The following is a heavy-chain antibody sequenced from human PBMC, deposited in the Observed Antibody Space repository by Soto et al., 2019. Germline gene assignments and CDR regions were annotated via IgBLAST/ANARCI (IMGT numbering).Heavy chain of an antibody. D-gene: IGHD3-16*02. CDR3: ARVVITFGGVIVPDY. Sequence: QVQLVQSGAAVKKPGASVKVSCKASGYTFTSYGISWVRQAPGQGLEWMGWISAYNGNTNYAQKLQGRVTMTTDTSTSTAYMELRSLRSDDTALYYCARVVITFGGVIVPDYWGQGTLVTVSS. J-gene: IGHJ4*02. CDR1: GYTFTSYG. V-gene: IGHV1-18*01. CDR2: ISAYNGNT.